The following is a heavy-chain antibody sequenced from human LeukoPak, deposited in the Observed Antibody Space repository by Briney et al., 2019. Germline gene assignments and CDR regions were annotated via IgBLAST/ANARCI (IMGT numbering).Heavy chain of an antibody. CDR1: GGCISNYY. J-gene: IGHJ4*02. CDR3: ARLPSGSSPFDY. D-gene: IGHD3-10*01. CDR2: IYSSGST. Sequence: SETLSLTCTVSGGCISNYYWTWIRQSPGKGLEWIGYIYSSGSTKYNPSLKSRVTISVDTSKNQFSLNLSSVTAADTALYYCARLPSGSSPFDYWGQGTLVTVSS. V-gene: IGHV4-59*08.